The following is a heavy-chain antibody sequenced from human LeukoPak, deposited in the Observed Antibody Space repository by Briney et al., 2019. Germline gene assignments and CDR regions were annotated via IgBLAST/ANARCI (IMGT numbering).Heavy chain of an antibody. CDR2: ISGSGGST. Sequence: GGSLRLSCAASGFTFSSYAMSWVRQAPGKGLEWVSAISGSGGSTYYADSVKGRFTISRDNSKNTLYLQMNSLRAEDTAVYYGANRDRNKDIILTGSPFAPWGKGTRVTSPQ. V-gene: IGHV3-23*01. J-gene: IGHJ5*02. CDR1: GFTFSSYA. CDR3: ANRDRNKDIILTGSPFAP. D-gene: IGHD3-9*01.